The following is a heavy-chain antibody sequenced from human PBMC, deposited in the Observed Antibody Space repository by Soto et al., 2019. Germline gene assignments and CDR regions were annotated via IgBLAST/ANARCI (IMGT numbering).Heavy chain of an antibody. CDR2: IYSGGDT. CDR3: ARGTWIKLSLLDY. D-gene: IGHD5-18*01. V-gene: IGHV3-53*01. J-gene: IGHJ4*02. CDR1: GFTVSGSY. Sequence: PGGSLRLSCVASGFTVSGSYMSWVRQAPGKGLEWVSVIYSGGDTYYADSVKGRFTISRDNSKNTLYLQMNSLRVEDTAVYYCARGTWIKLSLLDYWGQGALVTVSS.